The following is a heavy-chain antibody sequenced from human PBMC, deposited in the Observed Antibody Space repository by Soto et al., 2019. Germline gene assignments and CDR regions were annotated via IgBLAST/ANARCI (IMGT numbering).Heavy chain of an antibody. CDR2: IKSKGNNYAT. V-gene: IGHV3-73*01. J-gene: IGHJ4*02. CDR1: GFTFSGSA. Sequence: EVQLVESGGGLVQPGGSLKLSCAASGFTFSGSAMHWVRQASGKGLEWVGRIKSKGNNYATAYAASVKGRFTISRDDSNNTAYLQMNGLKTDDTAVYYCTTIIGDLWSNYDHWGQGTLVTVSS. D-gene: IGHD3-3*01. CDR3: TTIIGDLWSNYDH.